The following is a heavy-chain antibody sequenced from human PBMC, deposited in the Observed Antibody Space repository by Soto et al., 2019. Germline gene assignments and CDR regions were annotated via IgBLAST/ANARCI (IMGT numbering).Heavy chain of an antibody. CDR3: ARDLRPYYYGSGSPT. V-gene: IGHV1-18*01. CDR2: ISAYNGNT. CDR1: GYTFTSYG. J-gene: IGHJ5*02. Sequence: QVQLVQSGAEVKKPGASVKVSCKASGYTFTSYGISWVRQAPGQGLEWMGWISAYNGNTNNAQKLQGRVTMTQDTSTSTAYMELRSLRSDDTAVYYCARDLRPYYYGSGSPTWGQGTLVTVSS. D-gene: IGHD3-10*01.